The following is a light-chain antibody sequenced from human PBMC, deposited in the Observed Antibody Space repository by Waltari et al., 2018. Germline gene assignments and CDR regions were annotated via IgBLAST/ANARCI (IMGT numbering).Light chain of an antibody. Sequence: QSALTQPASVSGSPGQSITISCTGISSDVGRYHLLFLYQQHPGKAPKLMIYEGSKRPSGVSNRFSGSQSGNTASLTISGLQAEDEADYSCCSYALGSTLPYVFGTGTKVTVL. V-gene: IGLV2-23*03. CDR1: SSDVGRYHL. CDR3: CSYALGSTLPYV. CDR2: EGS. J-gene: IGLJ1*01.